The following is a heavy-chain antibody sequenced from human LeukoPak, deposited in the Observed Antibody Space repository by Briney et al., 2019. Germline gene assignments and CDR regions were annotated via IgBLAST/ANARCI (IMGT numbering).Heavy chain of an antibody. D-gene: IGHD3-3*01. Sequence: PSETLSLTCTVSGGSISSGSYYWSWIRQPARKGLEWIGRIYTSGSTNYNPSLKSRVTISVDTSKNQFSLKLSSVTAADTAVYYCARERRQDYDFWSGYYYYGMDVWGQGTTVTVSS. CDR1: GGSISSGSYY. J-gene: IGHJ6*02. CDR3: ARERRQDYDFWSGYYYYGMDV. CDR2: IYTSGST. V-gene: IGHV4-61*02.